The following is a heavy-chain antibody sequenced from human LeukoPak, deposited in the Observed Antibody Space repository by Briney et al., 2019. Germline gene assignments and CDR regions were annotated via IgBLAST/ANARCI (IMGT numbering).Heavy chain of an antibody. V-gene: IGHV3-21*01. Sequence: GGSLRLSCAASGFTFSSYSMNWVRQAPGKGLEWVSSISSSSSYIYYADSVKGRFTISRDNSKNTLYLQMGSLRAEDMAVYYCARDRGGNETHGAFDIWGQGTMVTVSS. D-gene: IGHD4-23*01. J-gene: IGHJ3*02. CDR3: ARDRGGNETHGAFDI. CDR1: GFTFSSYS. CDR2: ISSSSSYI.